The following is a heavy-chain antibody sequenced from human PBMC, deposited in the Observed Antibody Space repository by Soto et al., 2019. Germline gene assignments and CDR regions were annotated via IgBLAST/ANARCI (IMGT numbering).Heavy chain of an antibody. CDR3: ARRGTRAAGYQYGLDV. D-gene: IGHD2-2*01. V-gene: IGHV1-69*01. CDR1: GGTFSSYA. J-gene: IGHJ6*02. Sequence: QVQLVQSGAEVKKPGSSVKVSCKASGGTFSSYAISWVRQAPGQGLEWMGGIIPIFETPTYAQKFQDRVTITADDSTSTAHRELGSLTSGDTGLYYCARRGTRAAGYQYGLDVWGQGTTVTVSS. CDR2: IIPIFETP.